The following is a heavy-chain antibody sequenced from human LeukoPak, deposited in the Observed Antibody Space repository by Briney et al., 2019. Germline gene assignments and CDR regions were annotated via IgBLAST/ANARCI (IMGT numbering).Heavy chain of an antibody. Sequence: PGRSLRLSCAASGFTFDDYAMHWVRQAPGKGLEWVSGISWNSGSIGYADSVKGRFTISRDNAKNSLYLQMNSLRAEDMALYYCAKGRGDYGDYGGALDYWGQGTLVTVSS. J-gene: IGHJ4*02. CDR2: ISWNSGSI. V-gene: IGHV3-9*03. CDR3: AKGRGDYGDYGGALDY. CDR1: GFTFDDYA. D-gene: IGHD4-17*01.